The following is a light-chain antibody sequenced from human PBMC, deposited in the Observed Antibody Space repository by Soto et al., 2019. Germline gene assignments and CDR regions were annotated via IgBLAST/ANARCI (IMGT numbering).Light chain of an antibody. J-gene: IGLJ2*01. V-gene: IGLV2-14*01. Sequence: QSVLTQPASVSGSPGQSITISCTGTSSDVGGYNYVSWYQQHPGKAPKLMIYDASNRPSGVSNRFSGSKSGNTASLTTSGLQAEDEADYYCSSYTSSSTLYVVFGGGTKLTVL. CDR3: SSYTSSSTLYVV. CDR2: DAS. CDR1: SSDVGGYNY.